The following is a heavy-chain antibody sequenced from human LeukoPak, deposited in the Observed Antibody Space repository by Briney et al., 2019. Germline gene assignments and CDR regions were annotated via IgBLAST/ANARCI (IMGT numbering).Heavy chain of an antibody. CDR2: IYYSGST. V-gene: IGHV4-34*01. CDR3: ARDDTGYYYDSTGYDY. CDR1: GGSFSGYY. J-gene: IGHJ4*02. D-gene: IGHD3-22*01. Sequence: SETLSLTCAVYGGSFSGYYWSWIRQPPGKGLEWIGSIYYSGSTNYNPSLKSRVTISVDTSKNQFSLKLSSVTAADTAVYYCARDDTGYYYDSTGYDYWGQGTLVTVSS.